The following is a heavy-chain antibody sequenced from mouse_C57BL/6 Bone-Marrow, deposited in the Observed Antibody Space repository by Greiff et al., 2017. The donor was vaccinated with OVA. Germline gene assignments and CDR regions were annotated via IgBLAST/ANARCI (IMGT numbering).Heavy chain of an antibody. CDR3: AKVSYYYGSSPGDAMDY. CDR2: IHPNSGST. V-gene: IGHV1-64*01. J-gene: IGHJ4*01. D-gene: IGHD1-1*01. CDR1: GYTFTSYW. Sequence: VQLQQPGAELVKPGASVKLSCKASGYTFTSYWMHWVKQRPGQGLEWIGMIHPNSGSTNYNEKFKSKATLTVDKSSSTAYMQLSSLTSEDSAVYYCAKVSYYYGSSPGDAMDYWGQGTSVTVSS.